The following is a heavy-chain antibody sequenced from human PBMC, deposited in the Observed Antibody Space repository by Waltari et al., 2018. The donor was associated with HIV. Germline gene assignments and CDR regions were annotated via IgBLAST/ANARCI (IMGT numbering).Heavy chain of an antibody. CDR2: IYYSGST. CDR1: GGSISSGDYY. V-gene: IGHV4-30-4*01. D-gene: IGHD3-22*01. J-gene: IGHJ4*02. CDR3: ARVRGPYDSSGYFQYYFDY. Sequence: QAQLQESGPGLVKPSQTLSLTCTVSGGSISSGDYYWSCIRQPPGKGLEWIGYIYYSGSTYYNPSLKSRVTISVDTSKNQFSLKLSSVTAADTAVYYCARVRGPYDSSGYFQYYFDYWGQGTLVTVSS.